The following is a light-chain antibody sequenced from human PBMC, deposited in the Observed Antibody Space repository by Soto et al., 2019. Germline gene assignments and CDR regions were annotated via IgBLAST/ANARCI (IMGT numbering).Light chain of an antibody. Sequence: QSVLTQPPSASGTPGQRVTISCSGSSSNIGSNTVNWYQQLPGTAPKLLIYSNNQRPSGVPDRVSGSKSGTSASLAISVLQSEDEADYYCAAWDDSVNGVVFGGGTKLTVL. J-gene: IGLJ2*01. CDR3: AAWDDSVNGVV. V-gene: IGLV1-44*01. CDR2: SNN. CDR1: SSNIGSNT.